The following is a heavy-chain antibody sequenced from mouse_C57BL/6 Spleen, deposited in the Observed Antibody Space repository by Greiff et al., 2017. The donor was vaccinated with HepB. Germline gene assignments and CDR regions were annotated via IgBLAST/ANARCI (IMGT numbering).Heavy chain of an antibody. Sequence: QVQLQQSGAELVKPGASVKISCKASGYAFSSYWMNWVKQRPGKGLECIGQIYPGDGDTNYNGKFKGKATLTADKSSSTAYMQLSSLTSEDSAVYFCARGGGSSGYLYAMDYWGQGTSVTVSS. CDR1: GYAFSSYW. CDR2: IYPGDGDT. J-gene: IGHJ4*01. CDR3: ARGGGSSGYLYAMDY. D-gene: IGHD3-2*02. V-gene: IGHV1-80*01.